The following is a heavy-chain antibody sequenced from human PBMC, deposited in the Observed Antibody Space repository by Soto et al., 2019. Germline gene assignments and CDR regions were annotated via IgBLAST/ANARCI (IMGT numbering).Heavy chain of an antibody. CDR3: AREQAGYFYGIDY. D-gene: IGHD3-10*01. J-gene: IGHJ4*02. V-gene: IGHV4-31*03. CDR1: GGSITRGGYY. CDR2: IYDSGST. Sequence: LSLTCTVSGGSITRGGYYWSWIRQHPGKGLEWLGYIYDSGSTFYNPSLKSRITLSVDTSKNQFSLKLSSVTVADTAVYFCAREQAGYFYGIDYWGQGTL.